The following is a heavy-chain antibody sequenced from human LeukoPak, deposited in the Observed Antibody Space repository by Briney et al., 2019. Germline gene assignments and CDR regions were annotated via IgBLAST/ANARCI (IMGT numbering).Heavy chain of an antibody. D-gene: IGHD6-19*01. J-gene: IGHJ6*02. CDR1: GFTFRSYD. CDR2: IGTAGDT. Sequence: GGSLRLSCAPSGFTFRSYDMHWVRQATGKGLEWVSAIGTAGDTYYPGSVKGRFTISRENAKNSLYLQMNSLRAGDTAVYYCATAAYSSGWYHYGMDVWGQGTTVTVSS. CDR3: ATAAYSSGWYHYGMDV. V-gene: IGHV3-13*04.